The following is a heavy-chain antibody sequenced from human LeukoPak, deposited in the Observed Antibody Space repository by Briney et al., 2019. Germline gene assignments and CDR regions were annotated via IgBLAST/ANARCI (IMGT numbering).Heavy chain of an antibody. CDR3: TRESYQWLGRLDDFDY. D-gene: IGHD6-19*01. Sequence: GGSLRLSCTASGFTFGDYAMSWFRQAPGKGLEWVGFIRSKAYGGTTEYAASVKGRFTISRDDSKSIAYLQMNSLKTEDTAVYYCTRESYQWLGRLDDFDYWGQGTLVTVSS. V-gene: IGHV3-49*03. J-gene: IGHJ4*02. CDR1: GFTFGDYA. CDR2: IRSKAYGGTT.